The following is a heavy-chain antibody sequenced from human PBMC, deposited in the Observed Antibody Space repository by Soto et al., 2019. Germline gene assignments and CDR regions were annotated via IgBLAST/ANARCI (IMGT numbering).Heavy chain of an antibody. CDR1: GFTFSDYF. J-gene: IGHJ5*01. V-gene: IGHV3-11*06. CDR3: ARAYGSGSYYRFDF. Sequence: QVELLESGGGLVKPGGSQRLSCAASGFTFSDYFMTWIRQAPGKGLEWVSYIRSGGRITNYADSVQGRFTMSRDNAKNSLFLQMNSLRVEDTAIYYCARAYGSGSYYRFDFWGPGTLVTVSS. CDR2: IRSGGRIT. D-gene: IGHD3-10*01.